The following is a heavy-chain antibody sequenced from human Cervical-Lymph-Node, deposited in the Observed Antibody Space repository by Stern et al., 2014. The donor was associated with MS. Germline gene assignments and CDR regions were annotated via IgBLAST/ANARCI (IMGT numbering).Heavy chain of an antibody. J-gene: IGHJ4*02. CDR2: IYSSGTT. CDR3: ATQGRALAPD. V-gene: IGHV4-61*02. CDR1: GDSISSGNYY. Sequence: QVQLQESGPGLVKPSQTLSLTCTVSGDSISSGNYYWSWIRQPAGKGLEWIGRIYSSGTTYYNPSLRSRVHISMDPPINQFSLELTAMTATDTAVYYCATQGRALAPDWGQGTLVTVSS.